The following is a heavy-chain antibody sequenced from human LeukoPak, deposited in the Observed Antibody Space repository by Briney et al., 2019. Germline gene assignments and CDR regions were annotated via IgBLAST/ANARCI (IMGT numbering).Heavy chain of an antibody. CDR2: ISAYNGNT. V-gene: IGHV1-18*01. J-gene: IGHJ5*02. CDR3: ARDLSDYGDYAWFDP. CDR1: GYTFTSYG. D-gene: IGHD4-17*01. Sequence: GASVKVSCKASGYTFTSYGISWVRQAPGQWLELMGWISAYNGNTNYAQKLQGRVTMTTDTSTSTAYMELRSLRSDDTAVYYCARDLSDYGDYAWFDPWGQGTLVTVSS.